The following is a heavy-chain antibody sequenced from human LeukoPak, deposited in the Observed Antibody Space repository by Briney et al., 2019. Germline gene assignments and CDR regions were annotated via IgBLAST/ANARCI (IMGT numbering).Heavy chain of an antibody. V-gene: IGHV3-74*01. CDR2: INSDGSST. J-gene: IGHJ4*02. Sequence: GGSLRLSRADSGFTFCSYWMHWVRQAPGGGLGWVSRINSDGSSTSHADSVKGRFTNSRDNAKNTLYMQMNSLRGQDTAVYYCARDGNDFWSGYYYIWGQGTLVTVSS. CDR1: GFTFCSYW. D-gene: IGHD3-3*01. CDR3: ARDGNDFWSGYYYI.